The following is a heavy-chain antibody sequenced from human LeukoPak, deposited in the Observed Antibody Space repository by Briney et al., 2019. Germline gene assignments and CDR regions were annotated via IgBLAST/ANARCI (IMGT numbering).Heavy chain of an antibody. J-gene: IGHJ4*02. CDR3: ATLVKTTRRAEAFVGY. CDR1: GYTFTSYY. D-gene: IGHD3-16*01. CDR2: INPSGGST. V-gene: IGHV1-46*03. Sequence: GASVKVSCKASGYTFTSYYMHWVRQAPGQGLEWMGIINPSGGSTSYAQKFQGRVTMTRDTSTSTVYMELSSLRSEDTAVYYCATLVKTTRRAEAFVGYWGQGTLVTVSS.